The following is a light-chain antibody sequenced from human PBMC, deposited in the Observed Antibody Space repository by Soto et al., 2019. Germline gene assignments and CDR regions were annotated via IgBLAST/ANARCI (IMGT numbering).Light chain of an antibody. J-gene: IGLJ1*01. V-gene: IGLV1-40*01. CDR3: QSYDSSLSVYV. CDR2: GNS. Sequence: QSVLTQPPSVSGAPGQRVTISCTGSSSNIGAGYDVHWYQQLPETAPKLLIYGNSNRPSGVPDRFSGTKSGTSASLAITGLQAEDEADHYCQSYDSSLSVYVFGTGTKVTVL. CDR1: SSNIGAGYD.